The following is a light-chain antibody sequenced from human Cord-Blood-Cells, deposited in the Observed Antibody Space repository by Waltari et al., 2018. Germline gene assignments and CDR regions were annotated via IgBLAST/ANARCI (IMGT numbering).Light chain of an antibody. Sequence: SALTQPRSVSGSPGQSVTISCTGTSSDVGGYNYVSWYQQHPGKAPKLMIYDVSKRPSGVPDRFSVSKSVNTASLTISGLQAEDEADYYCCSYAGSYTVVFCGVTKLTVL. CDR2: DVS. V-gene: IGLV2-11*01. CDR3: CSYAGSYTVV. CDR1: SSDVGGYNY. J-gene: IGLJ2*01.